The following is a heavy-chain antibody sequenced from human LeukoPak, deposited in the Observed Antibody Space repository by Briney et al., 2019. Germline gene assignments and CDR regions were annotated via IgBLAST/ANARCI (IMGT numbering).Heavy chain of an antibody. CDR3: ARGCRARRLSGNEPTNWFDP. J-gene: IGHJ5*02. Sequence: GASVKVSCKASGYTFTGYYMHWVRQAPGQGLEWMGWINPNSGGTNYAQKFQGRVTMTRDTSISTAYMELSRLRSDDTAVYYCARGCRARRLSGNEPTNWFDPWGQGTLVTVSS. CDR1: GYTFTGYY. CDR2: INPNSGGT. D-gene: IGHD5-12*01. V-gene: IGHV1-2*02.